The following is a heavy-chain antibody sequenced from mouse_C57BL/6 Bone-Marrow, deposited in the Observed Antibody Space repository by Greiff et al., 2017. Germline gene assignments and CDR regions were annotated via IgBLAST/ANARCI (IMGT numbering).Heavy chain of an antibody. CDR2: ISSGSSTI. V-gene: IGHV5-17*01. J-gene: IGHJ3*01. CDR1: GFTFSDYG. Sequence: EVHLVESGGGLVKPGGSLKLSCAASGFTFSDYGMPWVRQAPETGLEWVAYISSGSSTIYYADTVKGRFTISRDNAKNTLFLQMTSLRSEDTAMYYCARGGLPWFAYWGQGTLVTVSA. CDR3: ARGGLPWFAY. D-gene: IGHD2-4*01.